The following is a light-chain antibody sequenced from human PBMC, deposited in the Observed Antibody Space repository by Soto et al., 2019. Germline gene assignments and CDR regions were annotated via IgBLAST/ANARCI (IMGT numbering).Light chain of an antibody. CDR1: QSVSSN. J-gene: IGKJ2*01. Sequence: VMTQSPATLSVSPGERATLSCRASQSVSSNLAWYQQKPGQAPRLLIYGASTRATGIPARFSGSGSGTEFTLTISSLQSEDFAVYYGQQYDHWPLYTFGQGTKLEIK. CDR2: GAS. V-gene: IGKV3D-15*01. CDR3: QQYDHWPLYT.